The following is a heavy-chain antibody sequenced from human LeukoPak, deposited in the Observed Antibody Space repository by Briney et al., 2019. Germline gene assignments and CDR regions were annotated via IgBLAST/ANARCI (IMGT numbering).Heavy chain of an antibody. CDR2: IKEDGSEK. J-gene: IGHJ4*02. CDR3: AGAGYYDSSGRDY. CDR1: GFIFTTYW. V-gene: IGHV3-7*01. D-gene: IGHD3-22*01. Sequence: PGGSLTLSCAASGFIFTTYWMTWVRRAPGKGLEWVANIKEDGSEKYYVDSVKGRFTISRDNAKNSLYLQMNSLRAEDTAVYYCAGAGYYDSSGRDYWGQGTLVTVSS.